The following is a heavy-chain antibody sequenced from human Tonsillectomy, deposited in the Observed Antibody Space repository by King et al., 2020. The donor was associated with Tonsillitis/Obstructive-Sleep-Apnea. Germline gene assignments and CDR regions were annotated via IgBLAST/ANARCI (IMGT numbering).Heavy chain of an antibody. CDR2: INHSGTT. CDR1: GGSFSGYY. J-gene: IGHJ4*02. CDR3: ARNIVVVVAATDPFDY. V-gene: IGHV4-34*01. D-gene: IGHD2-15*01. Sequence: VQLQQWGAGLLKPSETLSLTCAVYGGSFSGYYWSWIRQPPGKGLEWIGEINHSGTTNYNPSLKSRVTISLDTSKNQFSLKLSSVTAADTAVYYCARNIVVVVAATDPFDYWGQGTLVTVPS.